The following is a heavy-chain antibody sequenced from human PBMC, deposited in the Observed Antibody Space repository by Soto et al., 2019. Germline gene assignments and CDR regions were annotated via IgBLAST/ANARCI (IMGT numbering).Heavy chain of an antibody. CDR1: GFTFSNYY. V-gene: IGHV3-74*01. Sequence: GGSLRLSCAASGFTFSNYYMHWVRQAPGKGPVWVSRISSDGTTTTYADSVKGRFTISRDNAKNTLYLQVNSLRADDTAVYYCARVPNSVDSWGQGTLVTVSS. CDR2: ISSDGTTT. D-gene: IGHD1-26*01. J-gene: IGHJ4*02. CDR3: ARVPNSVDS.